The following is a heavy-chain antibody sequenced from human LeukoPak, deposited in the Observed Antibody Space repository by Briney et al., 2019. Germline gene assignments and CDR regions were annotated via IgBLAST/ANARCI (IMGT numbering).Heavy chain of an antibody. CDR1: GGSFSGYY. CDR3: ARGVFRYGRWLVFYSN. J-gene: IGHJ4*02. CDR2: INHSGST. Sequence: PSETLSLTCAVYGGSFSGYYWSWIRQPPGKGLEWIGEINHSGSTNYNPSLKSRVTISVDTSKNQFSLKLSSVTAADTAVYYCARGVFRYGRWLVFYSNWGQGTLVTVSS. D-gene: IGHD6-19*01. V-gene: IGHV4-34*01.